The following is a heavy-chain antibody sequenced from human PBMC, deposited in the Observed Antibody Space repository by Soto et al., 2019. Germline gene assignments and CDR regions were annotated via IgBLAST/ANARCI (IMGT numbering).Heavy chain of an antibody. J-gene: IGHJ5*02. CDR2: IIPIFGTA. Sequence: SVKVSCKASGGTFSSYAISWVRQAPGQGLEWMGGIIPIFGTANHAQKYQGRVTITADESTSTAYMELSSLRSEDTAVYYCAKGGSSWTEWFDPWGQGTLVTVSS. CDR3: AKGGSSWTEWFDP. V-gene: IGHV1-69*13. CDR1: GGTFSSYA. D-gene: IGHD6-13*01.